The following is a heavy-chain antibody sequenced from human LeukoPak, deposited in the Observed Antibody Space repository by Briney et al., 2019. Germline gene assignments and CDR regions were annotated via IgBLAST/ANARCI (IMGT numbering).Heavy chain of an antibody. D-gene: IGHD2-15*01. V-gene: IGHV4-39*01. J-gene: IGHJ4*02. CDR3: ARRSRSSYYFDY. CDR1: GGSISSSTYY. CDR2: IYYSGST. Sequence: PSETLSLTCTVSGGSISSSTYYWGWIRQPPGKGLEWIRNIYYSGSTYYNPSLKSRVAISIDTSKSQFSLKLNSVTAADTAVYYCARRSRSSYYFDYWGQGTLVTVSS.